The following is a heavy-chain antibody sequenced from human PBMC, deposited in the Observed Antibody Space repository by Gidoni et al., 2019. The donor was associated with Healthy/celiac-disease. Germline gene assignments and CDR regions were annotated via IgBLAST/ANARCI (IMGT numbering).Heavy chain of an antibody. V-gene: IGHV3-21*01. CDR1: GFTFSSYS. CDR3: ARDRLPTRYYYYYGMDV. J-gene: IGHJ6*02. CDR2: ISISSSYI. Sequence: EAQLVEYGGGLVKSGGSLRLSSAASGFTFSSYSMNWVRQAPGKGLEWFSSISISSSYIYYADSGKCRFTISRDNAKNSLYLQMNSLRAEDTAVYYCARDRLPTRYYYYYGMDVWGQGTTVTVSS. D-gene: IGHD5-12*01.